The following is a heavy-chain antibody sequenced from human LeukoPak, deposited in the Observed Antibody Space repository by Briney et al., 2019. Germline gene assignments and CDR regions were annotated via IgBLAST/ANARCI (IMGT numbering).Heavy chain of an antibody. Sequence: GESLKISCKGSGYSFSNYWIAWVRQMPGKGLEWMGIIYPDDSNTRYSPSFQGQVTISADKSISIASLQWSSLKASDTAMYYCARTNLWFGELDAFDIWGQGTLVTVSS. D-gene: IGHD3-10*01. CDR3: ARTNLWFGELDAFDI. CDR1: GYSFSNYW. J-gene: IGHJ3*02. CDR2: IYPDDSNT. V-gene: IGHV5-51*01.